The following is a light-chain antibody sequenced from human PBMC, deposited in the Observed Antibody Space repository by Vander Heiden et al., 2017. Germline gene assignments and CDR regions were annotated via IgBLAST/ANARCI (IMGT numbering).Light chain of an antibody. CDR3: GTWDSSLSAVV. Sequence: QSVLTQPPSVSAAPGQKVTISCSGSNSNVGNNYVSWYQHLPGTAPKLLIYDNNKRPSGIPDRFSGSKSGTSATLGITGLQTWDEADYYCGTWDSSLSAVVFGGGSKLTVL. J-gene: IGLJ2*01. CDR2: DNN. CDR1: NSNVGNNY. V-gene: IGLV1-51*01.